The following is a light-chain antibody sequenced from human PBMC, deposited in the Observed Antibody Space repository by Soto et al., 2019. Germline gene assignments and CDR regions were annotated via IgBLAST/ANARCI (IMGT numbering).Light chain of an antibody. J-gene: IGKJ1*01. CDR3: QQYGHSLWT. CDR2: GTS. V-gene: IGKV1-5*01. CDR1: QSISSW. Sequence: DIQMTQSPSTLSASVGDRVPITCRARQSISSWLAWYQQKPGKAPKLLIYGTSSLQSGVPSRFSGSGSGTDFTLTISRLEPEDYAVYYCQQYGHSLWTFGQGTKVDIK.